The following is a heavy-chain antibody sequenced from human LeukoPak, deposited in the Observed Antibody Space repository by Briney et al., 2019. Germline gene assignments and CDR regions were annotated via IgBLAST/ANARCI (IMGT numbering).Heavy chain of an antibody. D-gene: IGHD6-13*01. J-gene: IGHJ5*02. V-gene: IGHV1-2*02. CDR1: GYTFTGYY. Sequence: ASVKVSCKASGYTFTGYYMHWVRQAPGQGLEWMGWINPNSGGTNYAQKFQGRVTMTRDTSISTAYMELSRLRSDDTAVYYCARAGPSSSWYLVFSNWFDPWGQGTLVTVSS. CDR3: ARAGPSSSWYLVFSNWFDP. CDR2: INPNSGGT.